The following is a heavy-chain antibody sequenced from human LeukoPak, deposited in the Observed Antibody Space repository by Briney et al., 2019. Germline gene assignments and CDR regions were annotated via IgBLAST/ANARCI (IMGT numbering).Heavy chain of an antibody. V-gene: IGHV3-74*01. CDR2: INSDGRMT. D-gene: IGHD3-22*01. Sequence: SGGSLRLSCAAPGFSFSSYWMDWVRQAPGKGLVWVSGINSDGRMTRYAESVKGRFTISRDNAKNTLYLQMNTLRAEDTAVYYCARVGSTDSPHAFGIWGQGTTVTVSS. CDR1: GFSFSSYW. CDR3: ARVGSTDSPHAFGI. J-gene: IGHJ3*02.